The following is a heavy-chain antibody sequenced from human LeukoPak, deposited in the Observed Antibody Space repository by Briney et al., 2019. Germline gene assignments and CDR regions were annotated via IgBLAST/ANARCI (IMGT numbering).Heavy chain of an antibody. CDR3: AREFRAYDYVWGSYRSTLSDY. CDR1: GYAFTSYG. CDR2: INPSGGST. J-gene: IGHJ4*02. D-gene: IGHD3-16*02. Sequence: ASVKVSCKASGYAFTSYGISWVRQAPGQGLEWMGIINPSGGSTSHAQKFQGRVTMTRDTSTSTVYMELSSLRSEDTAVYYCAREFRAYDYVWGSYRSTLSDYWGQGTLVTVSS. V-gene: IGHV1-46*01.